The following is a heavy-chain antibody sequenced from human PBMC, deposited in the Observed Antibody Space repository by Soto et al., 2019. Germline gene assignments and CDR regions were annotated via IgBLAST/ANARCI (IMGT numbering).Heavy chain of an antibody. CDR3: ARLSVTTEGRAYWYFDL. Sequence: QIQLVQSGAEVKKPGSSVKVSCKASGGTFSSYAISWVRQAPGQGLEWMGGIIPIFGTANYAQKFQGRVTITADESTSTAYMELSSLRSEDTAVYYCARLSVTTEGRAYWYFDLWGRGTLVTVSS. CDR2: IIPIFGTA. D-gene: IGHD4-17*01. J-gene: IGHJ2*01. V-gene: IGHV1-69*12. CDR1: GGTFSSYA.